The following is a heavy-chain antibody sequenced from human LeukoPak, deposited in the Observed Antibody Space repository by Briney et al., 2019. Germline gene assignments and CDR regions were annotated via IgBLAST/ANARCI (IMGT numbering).Heavy chain of an antibody. CDR3: ARGRQYCSGGSCYFFDY. CDR1: GYTFTSYD. D-gene: IGHD2-15*01. V-gene: IGHV1-8*03. CDR2: MNPNSGNT. J-gene: IGHJ4*02. Sequence: ASVKVSCKASGYTFTSYDINWVRQATGQGLEWMGWMNPNSGNTGYAQKFQGRVTITRNTSISTAYMELSSLRSEDTAVYYCARGRQYCSGGSCYFFDYWGRGTLVTVSS.